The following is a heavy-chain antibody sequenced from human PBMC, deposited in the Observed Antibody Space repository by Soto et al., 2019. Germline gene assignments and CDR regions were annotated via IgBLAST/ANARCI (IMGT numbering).Heavy chain of an antibody. CDR1: GFTVSYFY. CDR2: IYGGDST. D-gene: IGHD2-15*01. V-gene: IGHV3-53*01. J-gene: IGHJ6*02. CDR3: ARVDSVDYYYGMDV. Sequence: EVQLVESGGGLIQPGGSLRLSCAASGFTVSYFYMNWVRQAPGKGLEWVSVIYGGDSTYYADSVKGRFTTSRDSSKNTVYLQMNSLIAEDTAVYYCARVDSVDYYYGMDVWGQGTTVTVSS.